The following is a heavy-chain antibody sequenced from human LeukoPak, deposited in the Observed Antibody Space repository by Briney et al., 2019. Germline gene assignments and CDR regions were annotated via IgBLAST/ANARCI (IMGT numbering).Heavy chain of an antibody. CDR1: GGTFSSYA. Sequence: SVKVSCKASGGTFSSYAISWVRQAPGQGLEWMGGIIPIFGTANYAQKFQGRVTITADKSTSTAYMELSSLRSEDTAVYYCARGTAIWSGYSNYYYYYMDVWGKGTTVTVSS. CDR3: ARGTAIWSGYSNYYYYYMDV. V-gene: IGHV1-69*06. D-gene: IGHD3-3*01. CDR2: IIPIFGTA. J-gene: IGHJ6*03.